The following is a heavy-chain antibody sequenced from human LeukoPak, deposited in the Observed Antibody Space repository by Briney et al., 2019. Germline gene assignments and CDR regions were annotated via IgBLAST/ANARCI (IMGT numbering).Heavy chain of an antibody. CDR2: IYTSGNT. V-gene: IGHV4-4*07. D-gene: IGHD6-13*01. J-gene: IGHJ6*02. CDR3: ARDNLVAAAGYYYYGMDV. Sequence: SETLSLTCTVSGGSISSYYWSWIRQPAGKGLEWIGRIYTSGNTNYNPSLKSRVTMSVDTSKNQFSLKLSSVTAADTAVYYCARDNLVAAAGYYYYGMDVWGQGTTVTVSS. CDR1: GGSISSYY.